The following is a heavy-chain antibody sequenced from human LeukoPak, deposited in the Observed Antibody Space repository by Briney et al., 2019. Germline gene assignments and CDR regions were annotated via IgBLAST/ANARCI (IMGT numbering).Heavy chain of an antibody. Sequence: ASVKVSCKASGGTFSSYAISWVRQAPGQGLEWVGRIIPIFGTANYAQKFQGRVTITTDESTSTAYMELSSLRSEDTAVYYCARDRDCSSTSCYPSYFDYWGQGTLVTVSS. J-gene: IGHJ4*02. CDR2: IIPIFGTA. CDR1: GGTFSSYA. V-gene: IGHV1-69*05. CDR3: ARDRDCSSTSCYPSYFDY. D-gene: IGHD2-2*01.